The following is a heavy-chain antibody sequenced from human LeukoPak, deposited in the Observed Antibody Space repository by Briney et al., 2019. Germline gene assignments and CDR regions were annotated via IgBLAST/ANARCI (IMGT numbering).Heavy chain of an antibody. D-gene: IGHD2-15*01. V-gene: IGHV4-31*03. CDR3: ARVRWFPGGPWFDP. CDR2: IYHSGST. J-gene: IGHJ5*02. Sequence: SETLSLTCTVSGGSISSGGYYWSWIRQHPGKGLEWIGYIYHSGSTYYNPSLKSRVTISVDRSKNQFSLKLSSVTAADTAVYYCARVRWFPGGPWFDPWGQGTLVTVSS. CDR1: GGSISSGGYY.